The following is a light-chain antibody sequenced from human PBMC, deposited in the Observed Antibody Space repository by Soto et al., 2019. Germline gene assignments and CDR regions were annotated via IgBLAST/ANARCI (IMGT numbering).Light chain of an antibody. Sequence: DIQMTQSPSTLSASVGDRVTITCRASQSISNWLAWYQQKPGKAPKLLFYKASTLESGVPSRFSGSGSGTEFTLTISSLQPDDFATYYCQQYNDYSWTFAQGTKVEIK. CDR1: QSISNW. CDR3: QQYNDYSWT. CDR2: KAS. J-gene: IGKJ1*01. V-gene: IGKV1-5*03.